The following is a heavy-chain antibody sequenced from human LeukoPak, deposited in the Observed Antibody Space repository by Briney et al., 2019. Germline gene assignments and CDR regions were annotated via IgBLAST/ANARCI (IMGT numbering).Heavy chain of an antibody. CDR1: GYTFASYD. CDR3: TRGPPNWGYDF. Sequence: ASVKVSCTASGYTFASYDINWVRQATGQGPEWMGWMSPKSGNTGYAQKFQGRVTMTRDTSINTAYMELSGLISEDTAVYYCTRGPPNWGYDFWGQGTLVTVSS. CDR2: MSPKSGNT. D-gene: IGHD7-27*01. V-gene: IGHV1-8*01. J-gene: IGHJ4*02.